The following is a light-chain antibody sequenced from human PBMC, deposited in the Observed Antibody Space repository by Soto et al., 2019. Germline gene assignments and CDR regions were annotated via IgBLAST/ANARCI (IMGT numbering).Light chain of an antibody. J-gene: IGKJ1*01. CDR1: QSISSY. CDR2: AAS. CDR3: QHSYSTPLT. V-gene: IGKV1-39*01. Sequence: DIQMTQSPSSLSASVGDRVTITCRASQSISSYLNWYQQKPGKAPKLLIYAASSLQSGVPSRFSGSGSGTDFTLTISRMQPEDFATYCCQHSYSTPLTFGQGTKVEIK.